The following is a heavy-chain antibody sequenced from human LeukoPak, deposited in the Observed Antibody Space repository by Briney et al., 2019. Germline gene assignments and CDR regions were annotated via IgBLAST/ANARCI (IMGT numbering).Heavy chain of an antibody. V-gene: IGHV1-2*02. D-gene: IGHD3-22*01. CDR3: ARDNGRGYPVYFGY. CDR2: INPIGGGT. CDR1: GYTFTGYY. Sequence: ASVKVSCTASGYTFTGYYIHWVRQAPGQGLEWMGWINPIGGGTNYAQKFQGRVTMTRGTSITTAYMEMSSLRSDDTAVYYCARDNGRGYPVYFGYWGQGTLVTVSS. J-gene: IGHJ4*02.